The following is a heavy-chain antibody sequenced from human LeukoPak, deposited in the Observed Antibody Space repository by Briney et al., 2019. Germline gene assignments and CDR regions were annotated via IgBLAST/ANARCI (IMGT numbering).Heavy chain of an antibody. V-gene: IGHV1-24*01. CDR1: GYTLTELS. Sequence: ASVKVSCKVSGYTLTELSMHWVRQAPGKGLEWVGGFDPEDGETIYAQKFQGRVTMTEDTSTDTAYMELSSLRSEDTAVYYCATDPSSGYDTDYWGQGTLVTVSS. J-gene: IGHJ4*02. CDR3: ATDPSSGYDTDY. CDR2: FDPEDGET. D-gene: IGHD5-12*01.